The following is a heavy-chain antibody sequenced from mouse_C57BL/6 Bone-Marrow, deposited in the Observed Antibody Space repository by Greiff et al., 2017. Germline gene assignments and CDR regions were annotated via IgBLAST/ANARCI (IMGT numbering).Heavy chain of an antibody. CDR2: IHPNIGST. V-gene: IGHV1-64*01. Sequence: VQLQQSGAELVKPGASVKLSCKASGYTFTSYWMHWVKQRPGQGLEWIGMIHPNIGSTNYNEKFKSKATLTVDKSSSTAYMQLSSLTSEDSAVYYCARYSNSWFAYWGQGTLVTVSA. CDR3: ARYSNSWFAY. D-gene: IGHD2-5*01. J-gene: IGHJ3*01. CDR1: GYTFTSYW.